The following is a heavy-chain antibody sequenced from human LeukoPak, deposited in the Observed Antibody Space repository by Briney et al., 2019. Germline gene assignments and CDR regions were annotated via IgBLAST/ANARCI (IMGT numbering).Heavy chain of an antibody. CDR3: ARDWNPEYYFDY. Sequence: PGGSLRLSCAASGITFSSYAMHWVRQAPGKGLEWVAVISYNGSNKYYADSVKGRFTISRDNSKNTLYLQMNSLRAEDTAVYYCARDWNPEYYFDYWGQGTLVTVSS. CDR1: GITFSSYA. V-gene: IGHV3-30*04. J-gene: IGHJ4*02. CDR2: ISYNGSNK. D-gene: IGHD1-1*01.